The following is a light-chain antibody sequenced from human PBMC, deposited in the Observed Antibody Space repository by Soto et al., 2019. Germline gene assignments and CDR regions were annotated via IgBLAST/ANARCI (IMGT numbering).Light chain of an antibody. Sequence: DIQVTQYPSSLSASFGDRVTITCRASQGIKNYLAWYQQKPGEIPKLLIYAASTLESGIPPRFSGSGSGTDFTLTINNLQPEDVATYYCQRYYNAPFTFGGGTKVEIK. CDR1: QGIKNY. CDR2: AAS. V-gene: IGKV1-27*01. J-gene: IGKJ4*01. CDR3: QRYYNAPFT.